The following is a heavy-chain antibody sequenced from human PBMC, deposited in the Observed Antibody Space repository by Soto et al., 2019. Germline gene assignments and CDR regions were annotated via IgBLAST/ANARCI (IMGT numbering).Heavy chain of an antibody. CDR1: GFMFTSSA. D-gene: IGHD3-3*01. CDR3: AAVPVLRVLKWLPAYFDY. J-gene: IGHJ4*02. V-gene: IGHV1-58*01. CDR2: LVVGSGNT. Sequence: ASVKVSCKTSGFMFTSSAVQWVRQARGQRLEWIGWLVVGSGNTHYAQNFQERVTLTRDMSTGTAYMELSSLRSEDTAVYYCAAVPVLRVLKWLPAYFDYWGQGTLVTVSS.